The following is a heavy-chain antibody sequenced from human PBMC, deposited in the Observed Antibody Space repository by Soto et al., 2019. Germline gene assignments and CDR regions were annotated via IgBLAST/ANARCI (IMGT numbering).Heavy chain of an antibody. J-gene: IGHJ6*02. CDR1: GYSFIDYW. V-gene: IGHV5-51*01. CDR3: AGGGVRGVITRTRDYYGMDV. CDR2: IYPGDSDT. D-gene: IGHD3-10*01. Sequence: PGESLKISCKGSGYSFIDYWIGWVRQVPGKGLEWMGVIYPGDSDTRYSPSFQGHVTISADRSTSTAYLQWSSLKASDTAMYYCAGGGVRGVITRTRDYYGMDVWGQGTTVTVSS.